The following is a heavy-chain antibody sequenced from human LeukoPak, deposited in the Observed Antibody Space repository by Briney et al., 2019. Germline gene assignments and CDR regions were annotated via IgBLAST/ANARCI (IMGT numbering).Heavy chain of an antibody. Sequence: PGGSLRLSCAASGFTFSSYSMNWVRQAPGKGLEWVSSISSSSSYIYYADSVKGRFTISRDNAKNSLYLQMNSLRAEDTAVYYCARGAVKWAGTAWYFDLWGRGTLVTVSS. J-gene: IGHJ2*01. CDR1: GFTFSSYS. V-gene: IGHV3-21*01. CDR3: ARGAVKWAGTAWYFDL. D-gene: IGHD1-1*01. CDR2: ISSSSSYI.